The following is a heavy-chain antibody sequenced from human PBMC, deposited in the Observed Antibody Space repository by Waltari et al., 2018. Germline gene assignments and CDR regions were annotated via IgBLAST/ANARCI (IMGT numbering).Heavy chain of an antibody. CDR3: ARDLGWMDV. J-gene: IGHJ6*02. Sequence: EVQLVESGGGLIQPGGSLRLSCAASGVSVDNIHMSWVRQAPGKGLGGFSVLYSGGYLEYADSVKGRFTISRDTSTNTLYLRMNSLRADDTAVYFCARDLGWMDVWGQGTTVTVSS. V-gene: IGHV3-53*01. CDR1: GVSVDNIH. CDR2: LYSGGYL. D-gene: IGHD6-19*01.